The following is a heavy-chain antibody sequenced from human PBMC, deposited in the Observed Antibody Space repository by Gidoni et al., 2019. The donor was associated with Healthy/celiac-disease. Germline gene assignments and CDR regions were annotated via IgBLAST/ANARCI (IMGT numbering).Heavy chain of an antibody. V-gene: IGHV1-69*01. D-gene: IGHD4-17*01. CDR2: IIPIFGTA. CDR1: GGTFSSYA. J-gene: IGHJ5*02. Sequence: VQLVQSGAEVKKPGSSGTVSCKASGGTFSSYAISWVRPAPGQGLEWRGGIIPIFGTANDAQKFQGRVTITADESTSTAYMELSSLRSEDTAVYYCASDQRDNYGDYYWFDPWGQGTLVTVSS. CDR3: ASDQRDNYGDYYWFDP.